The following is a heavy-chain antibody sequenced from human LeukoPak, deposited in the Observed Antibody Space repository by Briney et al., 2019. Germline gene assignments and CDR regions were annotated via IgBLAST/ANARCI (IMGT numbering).Heavy chain of an antibody. J-gene: IGHJ4*02. Sequence: GASVKVSCKASGGTFSSYAISWVRQAPGQGLEWMGGIIPIFGTANYAQKFQGRVTITTDESTSTAYMELSSLRSEDTAVYYCARDSGITMVRGGGYFDYWGQETLVTVSS. D-gene: IGHD3-10*01. CDR1: GGTFSSYA. CDR3: ARDSGITMVRGGGYFDY. CDR2: IIPIFGTA. V-gene: IGHV1-69*05.